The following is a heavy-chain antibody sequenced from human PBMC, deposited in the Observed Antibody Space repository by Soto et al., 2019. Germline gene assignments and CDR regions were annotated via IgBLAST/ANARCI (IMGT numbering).Heavy chain of an antibody. Sequence: GGSLRLSCAASGFTFSSYAMSWVRQAPGKGLEWVSAISVSGGSTYYADSVKGRFTISRDNSKNTLYLQMNSLRAEDTAVYYCAKSSFGVVISPFDYWGQGTLVTVSS. CDR1: GFTFSSYA. CDR2: ISVSGGST. V-gene: IGHV3-23*01. D-gene: IGHD3-3*01. CDR3: AKSSFGVVISPFDY. J-gene: IGHJ4*02.